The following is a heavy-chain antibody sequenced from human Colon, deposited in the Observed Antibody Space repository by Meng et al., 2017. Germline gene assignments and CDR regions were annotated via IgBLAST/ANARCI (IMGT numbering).Heavy chain of an antibody. D-gene: IGHD3-16*01. J-gene: IGHJ4*02. CDR3: ARGGLPYDY. CDR1: GGSISTSTYY. V-gene: IGHV4-39*01. CDR2: IYYSGST. Sequence: QLQLQESGPGLVKPSETRALTCTVSGGSISTSTYYWGWIRQPPGKGLECIGNIYYSGSTYYNPSLKSRVTISVDTSKNQFSLKLSSVTAADTAVYYCARGGLPYDYWGQGTLVTVSS.